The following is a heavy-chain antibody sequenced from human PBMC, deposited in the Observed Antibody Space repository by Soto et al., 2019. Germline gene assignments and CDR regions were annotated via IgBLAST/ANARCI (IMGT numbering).Heavy chain of an antibody. Sequence: GGSLRLSCAASGFTFSSYGMHWVRQAPGKGLEWVAVIWYDGSNKYYADSVKGRFTISRDNSKNTLYLQMNSLRAEDTDVYYCARRRNQNYGDYYYYYLDVWGKGTTVTVSS. CDR2: IWYDGSNK. D-gene: IGHD4-17*01. V-gene: IGHV3-33*01. J-gene: IGHJ6*03. CDR3: ARRRNQNYGDYYYYYLDV. CDR1: GFTFSSYG.